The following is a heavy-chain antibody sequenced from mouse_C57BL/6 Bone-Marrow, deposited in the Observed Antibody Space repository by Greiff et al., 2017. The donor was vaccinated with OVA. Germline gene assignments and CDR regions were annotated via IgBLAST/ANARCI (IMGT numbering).Heavy chain of an antibody. V-gene: IGHV6-3*01. CDR3: CRHDYGVC. J-gene: IGHJ3*01. D-gene: IGHD2-4*01. CDR1: GFTFSNYW. CDR2: IRLKSDNYAT. Sequence: EVKLQESGGGLVQPGGSMKLSCVASGFTFSNYWMNWVRQSPEKGLEWVAQIRLKSDNYATHYAESVKGRFTISRGDSKSSVYLQMNNLGAEDTVIYCCCRHDYGVCWGQGTLVTVSA.